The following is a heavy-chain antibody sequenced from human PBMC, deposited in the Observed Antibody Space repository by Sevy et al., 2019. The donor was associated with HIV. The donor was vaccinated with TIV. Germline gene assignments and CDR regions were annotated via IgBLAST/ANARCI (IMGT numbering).Heavy chain of an antibody. CDR1: GFAFSTHA. V-gene: IGHV3-30-3*01. CDR3: ARDGGYSIKWYPLY. CDR2: ISYEGTET. D-gene: IGHD1-26*01. J-gene: IGHJ4*01. Sequence: GGSVRLSCAASGFAFSTHAMLWVRQAPGKGMEWVAVISYEGTETFYAASVEGRFTISRDNSKNMLSLQINSLKPEDTAVYYCARDGGYSIKWYPLYWGHGTLVTVSS.